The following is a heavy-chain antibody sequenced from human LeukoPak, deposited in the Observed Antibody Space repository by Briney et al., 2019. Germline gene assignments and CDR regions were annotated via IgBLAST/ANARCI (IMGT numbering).Heavy chain of an antibody. J-gene: IGHJ6*03. CDR3: ARTCYPLDYYYYYMDV. D-gene: IGHD2-15*01. Sequence: GGSLRLSCAASGFTFSRSAMHWVRQAPGKGLEWVAIISYDGGNKYYTDSVKGRFTISRDNSKNTLYLQMNSLRAEDTAVYYCARTCYPLDYYYYYMDVWGKGTTVTVSS. CDR1: GFTFSRSA. CDR2: ISYDGGNK. V-gene: IGHV3-30*04.